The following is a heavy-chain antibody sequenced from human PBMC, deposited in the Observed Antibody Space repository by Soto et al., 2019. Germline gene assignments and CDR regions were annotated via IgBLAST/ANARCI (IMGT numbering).Heavy chain of an antibody. Sequence: QVQLQESGPGLVKPSQTLSLTCTVSGGSISSGDYYWSWIRQPPGKGLEWIGYIYYSGSTYYNPSLKRRVTISVDTSKNQFSLKLSSVTAADPAVYYCAREGGIVGATTVDYWGQGTLVTVSS. CDR1: GGSISSGDYY. CDR3: AREGGIVGATTVDY. CDR2: IYYSGST. J-gene: IGHJ4*02. V-gene: IGHV4-30-4*01. D-gene: IGHD1-26*01.